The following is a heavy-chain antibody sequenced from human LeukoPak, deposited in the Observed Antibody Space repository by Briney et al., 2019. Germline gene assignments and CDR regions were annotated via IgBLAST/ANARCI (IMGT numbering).Heavy chain of an antibody. Sequence: GGSLRLSCAASGFTFSSYAMHWVRQAPGKGLEWVAFIRYDGSNKYYADSVKGRFTISRDNSKNTLYLQMNSLRAEDTAVYYCAKDIGCSSTSCYTGDYWGQGTLVTVSS. V-gene: IGHV3-30*02. CDR3: AKDIGCSSTSCYTGDY. D-gene: IGHD2-2*02. J-gene: IGHJ4*02. CDR2: IRYDGSNK. CDR1: GFTFSSYA.